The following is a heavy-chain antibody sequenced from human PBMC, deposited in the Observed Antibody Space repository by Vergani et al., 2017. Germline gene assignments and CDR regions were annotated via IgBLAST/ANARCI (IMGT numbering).Heavy chain of an antibody. V-gene: IGHV1-69*09. CDR1: GGTFSSYT. D-gene: IGHD3-22*01. Sequence: QVQLVQSGAEMKKPGSSVKVSCKASGGTFSSYTISWVRQAPGQGLEWMGRIIPILGIANYAQKFQGRVTITADKSTSTAYMELSSLRSEDTAVYYCARYYYDSSGYHKSPQYYYYYYGMDVWGQGTTVTVSS. CDR3: ARYYYDSSGYHKSPQYYYYYYGMDV. J-gene: IGHJ6*02. CDR2: IIPILGIA.